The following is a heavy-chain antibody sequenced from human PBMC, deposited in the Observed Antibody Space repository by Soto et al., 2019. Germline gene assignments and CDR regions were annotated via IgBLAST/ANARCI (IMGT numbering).Heavy chain of an antibody. J-gene: IGHJ4*02. CDR1: GYTFTGYA. V-gene: IGHV1-3*05. Sequence: QVQLVQSGAEEKKPGASVKVSCKASGYTFTGYAMHWVRQAPGQRLEWMGWINAGNGNTKYSQKFQGRVTITRDTSASTAYMELSSLRSXDXAXXXXARAVAVPADFDYWGQGTLVTVSS. CDR3: ARAVAVPADFDY. D-gene: IGHD6-19*01. CDR2: INAGNGNT.